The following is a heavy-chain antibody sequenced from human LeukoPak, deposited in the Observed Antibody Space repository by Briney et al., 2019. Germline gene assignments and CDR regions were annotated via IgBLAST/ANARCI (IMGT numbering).Heavy chain of an antibody. CDR3: AKDVGTAALFVFYFDL. J-gene: IGHJ2*01. CDR1: GFTFSSYA. CDR2: ISGSGGST. V-gene: IGHV3-23*01. D-gene: IGHD6-6*01. Sequence: GGSLRLSCAASGFTFSSYAMSWVRQAPGKGLEWVSAISGSGGSTNYADSVKGRFTISRDNSKNTLYLQMNSLRVEDTAVYCCAKDVGTAALFVFYFDLWGRGARVTVSS.